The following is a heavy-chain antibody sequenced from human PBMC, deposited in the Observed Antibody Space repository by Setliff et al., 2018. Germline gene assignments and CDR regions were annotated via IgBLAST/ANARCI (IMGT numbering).Heavy chain of an antibody. CDR1: GLTFGDYA. D-gene: IGHD2-2*01. Sequence: PGGSLRLSCTASGLTFGDYAMGWVRQAPGKGLEWVGYIRSKAYGETTEYAASVEDRFTISGDDPKNTAYLQMNSLKTDDTGVYYCTTYCDSTTCALDYWGQGILVTVSS. CDR2: IRSKAYGETT. V-gene: IGHV3-49*04. J-gene: IGHJ4*02. CDR3: TTYCDSTTCALDY.